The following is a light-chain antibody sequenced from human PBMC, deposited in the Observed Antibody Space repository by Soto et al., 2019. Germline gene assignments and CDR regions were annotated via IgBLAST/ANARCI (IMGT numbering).Light chain of an antibody. CDR3: QQYGNVPGP. J-gene: IGKJ3*01. V-gene: IGKV1-33*01. CDR1: HDISDN. Sequence: DIQMTQSPSPLSASVGDRVTITCQASHDISDNLNWYQQKPGKAPKLLIYGASNLETGVPSRLSGSGSGTHFTFTISTLQPEDSATYYCQQYGNVPGPFGPGTKVEIK. CDR2: GAS.